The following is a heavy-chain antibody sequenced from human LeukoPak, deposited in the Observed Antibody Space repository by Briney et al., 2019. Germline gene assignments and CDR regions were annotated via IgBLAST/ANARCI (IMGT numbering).Heavy chain of an antibody. Sequence: PGGSLRLSCAASGFTFSSYSMNWVRQAPGKGPEWVSSISSSSSYIYYADSVKGRFTISRDNAKNSLYLQMNSLRAEDTAVYYCARDRAVAGTDYWGQGTLVTVSS. CDR3: ARDRAVAGTDY. V-gene: IGHV3-21*01. CDR1: GFTFSSYS. CDR2: ISSSSSYI. J-gene: IGHJ4*02. D-gene: IGHD6-19*01.